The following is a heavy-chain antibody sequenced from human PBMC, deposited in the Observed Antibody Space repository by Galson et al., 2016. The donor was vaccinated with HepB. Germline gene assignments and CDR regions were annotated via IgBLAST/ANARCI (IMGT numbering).Heavy chain of an antibody. CDR1: GFTFSSYS. V-gene: IGHV3-23*01. CDR3: AKNPGNGWFDP. J-gene: IGHJ5*02. Sequence: SLRLSCAASGFTFSSYSMAWVRQAPGKGLEWVSTISFSGDHTYYADSVKGRFTISRDNSKSTLFLEMSNLRTEDTAVFYCAKNPGNGWFDPWGQGTLVTVSS. D-gene: IGHD1-14*01. CDR2: ISFSGDHT.